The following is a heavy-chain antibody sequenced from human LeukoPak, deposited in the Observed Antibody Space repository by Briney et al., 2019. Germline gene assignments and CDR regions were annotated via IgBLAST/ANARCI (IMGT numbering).Heavy chain of an antibody. D-gene: IGHD3-22*01. CDR2: IIPIFGTA. CDR1: GGTFSSYA. V-gene: IGHV1-69*05. Sequence: GASVKVSCKASGGTFSSYAISWVRQAPGQGLEWMGGIIPIFGTANYAQKFQGRVTITTDESTSTAYMELSSLRSEDTAVYYCAIHYYDSSGYYHWGQGTLVTVSS. CDR3: AIHYYDSSGYYH. J-gene: IGHJ5*02.